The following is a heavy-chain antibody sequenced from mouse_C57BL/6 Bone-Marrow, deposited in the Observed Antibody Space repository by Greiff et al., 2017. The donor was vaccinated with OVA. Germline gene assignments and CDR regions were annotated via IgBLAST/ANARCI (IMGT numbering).Heavy chain of an antibody. CDR2: IHPNSGST. V-gene: IGHV1-64*01. Sequence: QVQLQQPGAELVKPGASVKLSCKASGYTFTSYWMHWVKQRPGQGLEWIGMIHPNSGSTTYNEKFKSKATLTVDKSSSTAYIELISRTSEDSAVYYCARWYYEGFAYWGQGALVTVSA. CDR3: ARWYYEGFAY. CDR1: GYTFTSYW. D-gene: IGHD1-1*01. J-gene: IGHJ3*01.